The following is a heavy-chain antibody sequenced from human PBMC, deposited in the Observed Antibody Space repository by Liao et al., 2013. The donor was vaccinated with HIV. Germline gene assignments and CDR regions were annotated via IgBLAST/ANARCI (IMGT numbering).Heavy chain of an antibody. CDR3: ARVQWXPAPNWYSDL. V-gene: IGHV4-34*01. D-gene: IGHD1-26*01. CDR1: GGSFSGYY. J-gene: IGHJ2*01. Sequence: QVQLQQWGAGLLKPSETLSLTCAVYGGSFSGYYWSWIRQPPGKGLEWIGEINHSGSTNYKPSLKSRVSISADTSSNHVSLKLTSVTAADTAVYYCARVQWXPAPNWYSDLVGPWPPCLLSPQ. CDR2: INHSGST.